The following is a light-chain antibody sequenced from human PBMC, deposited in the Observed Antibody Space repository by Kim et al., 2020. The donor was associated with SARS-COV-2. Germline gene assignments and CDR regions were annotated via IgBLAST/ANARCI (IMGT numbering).Light chain of an antibody. CDR1: KLEDKF. CDR3: QAWGTRTVV. Sequence: SYELTQPPSVSVPPGQTASITCSGDKLEDKFTYWYQQKPGQSPVLVIYEDNKRPSGIPDRFSASNSGNTATLTISGTQAVDEADYYCQAWGTRTVVFGGGTQLTVL. J-gene: IGLJ2*01. V-gene: IGLV3-1*01. CDR2: EDN.